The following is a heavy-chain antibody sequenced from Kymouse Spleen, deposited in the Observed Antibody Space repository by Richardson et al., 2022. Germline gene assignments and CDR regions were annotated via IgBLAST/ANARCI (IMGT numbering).Heavy chain of an antibody. D-gene: IGHD6-6*01. CDR3: ARGREYSSSHYFDY. Sequence: QVQLQQWGAGLLKPSETLSLTCAVYGGSFSGYYWSWIRQPPGKGLEWIGEINHSGSTNYNPSLKSRVTISVDTSKNQFSLKLSSVTAADTAVYYCARGREYSSSHYFDYWGQGTLVTVSS. CDR2: INHSGST. J-gene: IGHJ4*02. V-gene: IGHV4-34*01. CDR1: GGSFSGYY.